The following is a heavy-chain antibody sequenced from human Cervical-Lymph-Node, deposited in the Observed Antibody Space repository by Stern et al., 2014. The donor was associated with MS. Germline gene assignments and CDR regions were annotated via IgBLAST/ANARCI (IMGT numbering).Heavy chain of an antibody. CDR1: GFTFRDYD. CDR3: AKASVLYHYVSESRRTYYYYYGMDV. D-gene: IGHD3-10*01. J-gene: IGHJ6*02. V-gene: IGHV3-30*18. CDR2: ISYDGSNK. Sequence: QLVQSGGGVVQPGRSLRLSCAASGFTFRDYDMHWVRQAPGKGLEWVAVISYDGSNKYYVDSVRGRFTISRDNSKNTLYLQLNSLRPDDTTVYYCAKASVLYHYVSESRRTYYYYYGMDVWGQGTTVTVSS.